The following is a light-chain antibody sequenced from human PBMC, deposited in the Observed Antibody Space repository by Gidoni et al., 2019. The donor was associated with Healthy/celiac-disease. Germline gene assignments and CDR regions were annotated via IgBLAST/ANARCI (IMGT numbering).Light chain of an antibody. CDR1: QSVSSSY. CDR2: GAS. J-gene: IGKJ3*01. V-gene: IGKV3-20*01. CDR3: QQYGSSPFT. Sequence: EIVLTQSPGTLSLSPGERATLSCRASQSVSSSYVAWYQQKPVQAPRLLIYGASSRATGIPDRFSGSGSGTDFTLTISRLEPEDFAVYYCQQYGSSPFTFGPGTKVDIK.